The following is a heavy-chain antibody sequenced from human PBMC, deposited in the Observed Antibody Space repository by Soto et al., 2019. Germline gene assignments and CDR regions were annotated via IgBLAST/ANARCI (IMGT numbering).Heavy chain of an antibody. J-gene: IGHJ4*02. CDR2: INAGNGNT. D-gene: IGHD3-9*01. CDR1: GYTFTSYA. V-gene: IGHV1-3*01. CDR3: ARPYYDILTGYYSYFDY. Sequence: GSVKVSCKASGYTFTSYAMHWVRQAPGQRLEWMGWINAGNGNTKYSQKVQGRVTITRDRSACTAYMELSSLRSEDTAVYYCARPYYDILTGYYSYFDYWGQGTLVTVSS.